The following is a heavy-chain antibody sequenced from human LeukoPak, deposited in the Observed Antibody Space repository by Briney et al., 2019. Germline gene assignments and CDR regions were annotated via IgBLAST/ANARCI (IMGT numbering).Heavy chain of an antibody. J-gene: IGHJ4*02. CDR1: GFTFSSYA. D-gene: IGHD3-10*01. CDR2: ISDTGGST. CDR3: AINYYDSGSYINS. V-gene: IGHV3-23*01. Sequence: GGSLRLSCAVSGFTFSSYAMSWVRQAPGKGLEWVSAISDTGGSTYYADSVQGRFTISRDNSKNTLYLQMNSLRAEDTAVYYCAINYYDSGSYINSWGQGTLVTVSS.